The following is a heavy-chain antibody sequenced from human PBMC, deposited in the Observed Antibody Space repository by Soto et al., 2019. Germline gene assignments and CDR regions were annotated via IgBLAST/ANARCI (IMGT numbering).Heavy chain of an antibody. J-gene: IGHJ4*02. Sequence: QVQLQQWGAGLLKPSETLSLTCAVYGGSFSGYYWSWIRQPPGKGLEWIGEINHSGSTNYNPSLESRVTISVDTSKNQFSLKLSSVTAADTAVYYCARGTVAGNWGQGTLVTVSS. CDR1: GGSFSGYY. V-gene: IGHV4-34*01. D-gene: IGHD6-19*01. CDR3: ARGTVAGN. CDR2: INHSGST.